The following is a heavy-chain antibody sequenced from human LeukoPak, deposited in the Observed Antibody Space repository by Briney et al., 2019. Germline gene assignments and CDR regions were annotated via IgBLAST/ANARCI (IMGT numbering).Heavy chain of an antibody. CDR2: IYYSGST. CDR1: GGSISSSSYY. J-gene: IGHJ4*02. Sequence: PSETLSLTCTVSGGSISSSSYYWGWIRQPPGKGLEWIGSIYYSGSTFYNPSLKSRVTISVDTSKNQFSLKLSSVTAADTAVYLCARQSSTSCYIDYWGQGTLVAVSS. CDR3: ARQSSTSCYIDY. V-gene: IGHV4-39*01. D-gene: IGHD2-2*02.